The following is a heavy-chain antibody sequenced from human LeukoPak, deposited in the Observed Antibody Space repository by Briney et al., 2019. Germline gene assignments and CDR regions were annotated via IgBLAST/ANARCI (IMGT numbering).Heavy chain of an antibody. J-gene: IGHJ4*02. Sequence: PGGSLRLSXAASGFTFSSYWMHWVRQAPGKGLVWVSRINSDGSSTSYADSVKGRFTISRDNAKNTLYLQMNSLRAEDTAVYYCASEKYYYDSSGYYGDYWGQGTLVTVSS. CDR3: ASEKYYYDSSGYYGDY. CDR1: GFTFSSYW. V-gene: IGHV3-74*01. CDR2: INSDGSST. D-gene: IGHD3-22*01.